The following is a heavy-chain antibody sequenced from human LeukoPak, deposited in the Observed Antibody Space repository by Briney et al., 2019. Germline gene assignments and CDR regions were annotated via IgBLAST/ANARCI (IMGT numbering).Heavy chain of an antibody. V-gene: IGHV1-18*01. CDR2: ISAYNGNT. J-gene: IGHJ4*02. Sequence: ASVKVSCKASGYTFTSYGISWVRQAPGQGLEWMGWISAYNGNTNYAQKLQGRVTMTTDTSTSTAYMELRSLRSDDTAVYYCARSDLGYCSSTSCQTSGFDYWGQGTLVTVSS. CDR3: ARSDLGYCSSTSCQTSGFDY. D-gene: IGHD2-2*01. CDR1: GYTFTSYG.